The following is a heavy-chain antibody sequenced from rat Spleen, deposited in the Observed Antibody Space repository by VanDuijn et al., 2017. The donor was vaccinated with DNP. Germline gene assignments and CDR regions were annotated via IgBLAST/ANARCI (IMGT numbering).Heavy chain of an antibody. V-gene: IGHV2S12*01. CDR3: TREVAPFAY. CDR2: ISSGGST. CDR1: GFSLISYG. J-gene: IGHJ3*01. Sequence: QVQLKESGPGLVQPSQTLSLTCTVSGFSLISYGVSWVRQPPGKGLEWIAAISSGGSTYYNSALKSRLSISRDTSKSQVFLKMNSLQTEDTAIYFCTREVAPFAYWGQGTLVTVSS.